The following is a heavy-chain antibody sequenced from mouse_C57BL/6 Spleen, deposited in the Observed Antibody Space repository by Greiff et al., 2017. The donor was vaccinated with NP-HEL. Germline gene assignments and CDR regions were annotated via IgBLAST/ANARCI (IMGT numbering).Heavy chain of an antibody. J-gene: IGHJ1*03. CDR1: GFTFSSYT. V-gene: IGHV5-9*01. Sequence: EVQGVESGGGLVKPGGSLKLSCAASGFTFSSYTMSWVRQTPEKRLEWVATISGGGGNTYYPDSVKGRFTISRDNAKNILYLQMSSLRSEDTALYYCARQLTTVEQGYFDVWGTGTTVTVSS. D-gene: IGHD1-1*01. CDR2: ISGGGGNT. CDR3: ARQLTTVEQGYFDV.